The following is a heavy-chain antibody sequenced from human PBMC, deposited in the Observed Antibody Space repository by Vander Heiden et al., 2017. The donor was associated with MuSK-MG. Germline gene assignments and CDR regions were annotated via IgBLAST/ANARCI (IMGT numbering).Heavy chain of an antibody. CDR2: ISGSGGTT. V-gene: IGHV3-23*01. Sequence: EVQLLESGGGLVQPGGSLRLSCAASGFAFSNYAMSWVRQAPGTGLEWVSAISGSGGTTYYADSGKGRFTISRDNSKNTLYLQVNPLRAEDRAVNYWGKQLWDRSWYSDYGG. J-gene: IGHJ4*01. D-gene: IGHD6-13*01. CDR3: GKQLWDRSWYSDY. CDR1: GFAFSNYA.